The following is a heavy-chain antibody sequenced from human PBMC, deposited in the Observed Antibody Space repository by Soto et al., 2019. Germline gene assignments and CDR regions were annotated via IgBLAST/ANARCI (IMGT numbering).Heavy chain of an antibody. Sequence: QVQLVQSGAEVKKPGASVKVSCKASGYTFTSYGISWVRQAPGQGLEWMGWISAYNGNTNYAQKLQGRVTMTTDTPPSPADRERRGLRSDDTAVYCWARGGGGGGWYYFDYWGQGTLVTVSS. CDR3: ARGGGGGGWYYFDY. J-gene: IGHJ4*02. V-gene: IGHV1-18*01. CDR2: ISAYNGNT. D-gene: IGHD6-19*01. CDR1: GYTFTSYG.